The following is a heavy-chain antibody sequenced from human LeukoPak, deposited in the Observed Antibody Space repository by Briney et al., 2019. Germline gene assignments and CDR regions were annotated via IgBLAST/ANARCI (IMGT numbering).Heavy chain of an antibody. J-gene: IGHJ6*01. CDR3: AKDTRGIRFLEWSAGMDV. D-gene: IGHD3-3*01. Sequence: PGGSLRLSCRASGFTFSTYAMTWVRQTPGKGLEWFSGIRGKGLSTYYADSVKGRFTISRENSENTLYLQMNSLRAADTALYYCAKDTRGIRFLEWSAGMDVWGKGTTVSVSS. V-gene: IGHV3-23*01. CDR1: GFTFSTYA. CDR2: IRGKGLST.